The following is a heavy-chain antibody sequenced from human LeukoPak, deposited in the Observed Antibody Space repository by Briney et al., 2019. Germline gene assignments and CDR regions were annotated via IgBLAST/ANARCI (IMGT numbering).Heavy chain of an antibody. CDR1: GYTFTGYY. CDR2: INPNSGGT. CDR3: ASLSGNFDY. V-gene: IGHV1-2*02. J-gene: IGHJ4*02. D-gene: IGHD1-26*01. Sequence: ASVKVSCKASGYTFTGYYIHWVRQAPGQGLEWMGWINPNSGGTNYAQKFQGRVTMTRDTSINTAYMELSRLRSDDAAVYYCASLSGNFDYWGQGTLATVSS.